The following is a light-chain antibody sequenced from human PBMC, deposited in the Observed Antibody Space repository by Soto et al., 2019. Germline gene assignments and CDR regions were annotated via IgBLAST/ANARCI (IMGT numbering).Light chain of an antibody. CDR3: QQYNSYPT. CDR1: QSINSW. J-gene: IGKJ4*01. CDR2: KAS. V-gene: IGKV1-5*03. Sequence: DILMTQSPATLSASVRDRVTITCRASQSINSWLGWYQQKPGKATKLLIFKASSLESGVPSMFSGSRTRTPFTTTISSLQPDDFATYYCQQYNSYPTFGGGTKVEIK.